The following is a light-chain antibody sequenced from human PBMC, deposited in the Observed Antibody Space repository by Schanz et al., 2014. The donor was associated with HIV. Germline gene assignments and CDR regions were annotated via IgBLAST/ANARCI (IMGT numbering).Light chain of an antibody. CDR1: QTVSSNS. V-gene: IGKV3-20*01. CDR3: QQFNNYPWT. J-gene: IGKJ1*01. Sequence: EIVLTQSPVILSLSPGERATLSCRASQTVSSNSLGWYQQKRGQVPRLLIYSASRRANGIPDRFSGSGSGTDFTLTISRLEPEDFATYYCQQFNNYPWTFGQGTKVEIK. CDR2: SAS.